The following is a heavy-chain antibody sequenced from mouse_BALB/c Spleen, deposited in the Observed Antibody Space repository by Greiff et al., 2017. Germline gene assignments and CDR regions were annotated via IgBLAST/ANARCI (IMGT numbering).Heavy chain of an antibody. CDR2: INPNNGGT. CDR1: GYTFTDYN. V-gene: IGHV1-18*01. CDR3: ARRVYDYDGYFDV. J-gene: IGHJ1*01. D-gene: IGHD2-4*01. Sequence: VQLQQSGPELVKPGASVKIPCKASGYTFTDYNMDWVKQSHGKSLEWIGDINPNNGGTIYNQKFKGKATLTVDKSSSTAYMELRSLTSEDTAVYYCARRVYDYDGYFDVWGAGTTVTVSS.